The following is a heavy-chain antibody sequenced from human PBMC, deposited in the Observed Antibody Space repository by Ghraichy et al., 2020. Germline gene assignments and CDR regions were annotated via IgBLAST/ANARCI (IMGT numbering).Heavy chain of an antibody. V-gene: IGHV4-61*01. Sequence: ETLSLTCTVPGVSVSSALFYWSWVRQPPGRGLESLAYIYYSGTTNYSPSLKSRVTISVDTTKNQVSLKLNSVTTSDTAVCYCETLNTAAFEFWGQGTMVTVYS. J-gene: IGHJ3*01. CDR1: GVSVSSALFY. CDR3: ETLNTAAFEF. CDR2: IYYSGTT.